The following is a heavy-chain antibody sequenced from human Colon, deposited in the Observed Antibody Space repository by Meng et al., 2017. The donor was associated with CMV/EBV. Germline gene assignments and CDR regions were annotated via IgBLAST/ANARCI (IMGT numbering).Heavy chain of an antibody. Sequence: VQLKGSDPERVKTSETRSLNCACSDDSMSSNCWSWIRQPPGKGLEWIGYVCYNGITDYNPSLKSRVTISGDTSKNQFSLQVTSVTAADTAMYYCALRGLAAGTFYHWGQGTLVTASS. V-gene: IGHV4-59*01. CDR1: DDSMSSNC. D-gene: IGHD6-13*01. CDR3: ALRGLAAGTFYH. J-gene: IGHJ1*01. CDR2: VCYNGIT.